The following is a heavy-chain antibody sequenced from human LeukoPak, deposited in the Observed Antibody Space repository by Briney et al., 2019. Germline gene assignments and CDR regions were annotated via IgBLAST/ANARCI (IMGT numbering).Heavy chain of an antibody. Sequence: GGSLRLSCAASGFTFSNYAMSWVRQAPGKGLEWVSAISGSGGSTYYADSVKGRFTISRDNSKNTLYLQMNSLRAEDTAVYYCAKVPYYDILTGYYDYWGQGTLVTVSS. CDR2: ISGSGGST. J-gene: IGHJ4*02. CDR1: GFTFSNYA. V-gene: IGHV3-23*01. D-gene: IGHD3-9*01. CDR3: AKVPYYDILTGYYDY.